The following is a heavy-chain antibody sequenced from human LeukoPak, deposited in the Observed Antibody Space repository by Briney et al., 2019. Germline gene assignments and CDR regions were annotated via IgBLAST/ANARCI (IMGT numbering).Heavy chain of an antibody. J-gene: IGHJ4*02. Sequence: ASVKVSCKTSGYTFTDYSIHWVRQAPGQGLEWMAWIDPNSGGTDSAQKFQGRVTMTRDTSLSTAYMELSSLTSDDTAVYYCARRAIFGVVKYFDDWGQGTLVTVSS. CDR3: ARRAIFGVVKYFDD. D-gene: IGHD3-3*01. CDR1: GYTFTDYS. CDR2: IDPNSGGT. V-gene: IGHV1-2*02.